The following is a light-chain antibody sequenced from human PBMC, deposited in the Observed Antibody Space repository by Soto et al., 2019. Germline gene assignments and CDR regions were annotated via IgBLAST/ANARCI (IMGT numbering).Light chain of an antibody. Sequence: EIQMTQSPSSVSASVGDRVTITCRASQGISTWLAWYQQKAGKAPNLLIYGASNLHSGVPSRFSGSGSGTNFTLTISSLQPEDFATYYYQQANSFPITFGQGTRLEIK. V-gene: IGKV1-12*01. CDR2: GAS. CDR1: QGISTW. J-gene: IGKJ5*01. CDR3: QQANSFPIT.